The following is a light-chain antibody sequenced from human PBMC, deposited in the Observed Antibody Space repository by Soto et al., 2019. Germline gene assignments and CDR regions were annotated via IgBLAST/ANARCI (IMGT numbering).Light chain of an antibody. CDR3: MQSTQLPPT. Sequence: VMTQTPLSLSVAPGQPASISCKSSQSLLHITGETFLFWYLQKPGQSPQLXIYEVSTRVSGVPDRFSGSGSGTDFTLEISRGETDDVGIYYCMQSTQLPPTFGQGTRLEIK. J-gene: IGKJ5*01. CDR1: QSLLHITGETF. V-gene: IGKV2D-29*02. CDR2: EVS.